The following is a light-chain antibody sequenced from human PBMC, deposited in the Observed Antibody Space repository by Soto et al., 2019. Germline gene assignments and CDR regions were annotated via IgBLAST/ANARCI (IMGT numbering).Light chain of an antibody. CDR2: GAS. J-gene: IGKJ1*01. CDR3: QQYNNGAT. V-gene: IGKV3-15*01. CDR1: QSVSSN. Sequence: EIVMTQSPATLSVSPGERATLSCRASQSVSSNLAWYQQKPGQAPRLLIYGASTRATGIPARFSGSGSGTEFTLTISSLQSEDFAVYYCQQYNNGATFCQGTNVDIK.